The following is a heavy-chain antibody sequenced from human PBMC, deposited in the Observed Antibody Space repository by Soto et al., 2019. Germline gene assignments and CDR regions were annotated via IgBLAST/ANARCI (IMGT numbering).Heavy chain of an antibody. CDR2: ISSASSET. CDR1: GFTFSRVS. V-gene: IGHV3-21*04. J-gene: IGHJ4*02. CDR3: ARVAY. Sequence: GGSLRLSCEASGFTFSRVSTNWVRQVPGKGLEWVASISSASSETWYADSVKGRFIISRDNAQNSLFLQMTTLRPEDSAIYYCARVAYWGPGTQVTVS.